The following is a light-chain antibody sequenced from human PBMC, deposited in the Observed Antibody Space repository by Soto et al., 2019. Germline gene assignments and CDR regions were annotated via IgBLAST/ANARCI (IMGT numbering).Light chain of an antibody. V-gene: IGKV3-20*01. J-gene: IGKJ4*02. CDR2: AAS. CDR1: QSVTSNY. CDR3: YQQYSTITCT. Sequence: EVVLTQSPGTVSLSPGERATLSCRASQSVTSNYLAWYQQKPGQAPRLLIYAASSRATGIPDRFSGSGSATTFTISISRLQPEDFAVYYCYQQYSTITCTFGGGTKVEIK.